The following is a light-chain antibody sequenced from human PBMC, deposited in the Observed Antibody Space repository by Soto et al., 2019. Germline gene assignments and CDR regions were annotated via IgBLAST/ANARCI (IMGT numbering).Light chain of an antibody. CDR2: EDN. V-gene: IGLV6-57*04. CDR3: QSCDSSNQV. CDR1: SGSIASNY. Sequence: NFMLTQPHSVSESPGKTVTISCTRSSGSIASNYVQWYQQRPGSAPTTVIYEDNQRPSGVPDRFSGSIDSSSNSASLTISGLETGEDADYYCQSCDSSNQVFGGGTQLTVL. J-gene: IGLJ3*02.